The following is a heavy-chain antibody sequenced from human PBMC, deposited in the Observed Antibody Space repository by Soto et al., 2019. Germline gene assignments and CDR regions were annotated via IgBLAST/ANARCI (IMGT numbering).Heavy chain of an antibody. CDR3: ARRAITFGGVIVRYGMDV. CDR1: GGAISSYY. Sequence: SETLSLTCTLSGGAISSYYWSWIRQPPGKGLQWIGYIHYSGTTNHNPSLKSRVIISVDTSKNQFSLKLTSVTAADTAVYYCARRAITFGGVIVRYGMDVWGQGTTVT. CDR2: IHYSGTT. D-gene: IGHD3-16*02. V-gene: IGHV4-59*08. J-gene: IGHJ6*02.